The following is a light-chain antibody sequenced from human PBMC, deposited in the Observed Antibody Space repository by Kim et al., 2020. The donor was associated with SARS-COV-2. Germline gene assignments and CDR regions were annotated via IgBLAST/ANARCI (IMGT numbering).Light chain of an antibody. CDR2: DVS. CDR1: SSDVGYYNY. V-gene: IGLV2-11*01. J-gene: IGLJ2*01. CDR3: CSYAGSYGVV. Sequence: GQSVTISGTGTSSDVGYYNYVSWYQQHPGKAPKLMIYDVSKRPSGVPDRFSGSKSGNTASLTISGLQAEDEADYYCCSYAGSYGVVFGGGTQLTVL.